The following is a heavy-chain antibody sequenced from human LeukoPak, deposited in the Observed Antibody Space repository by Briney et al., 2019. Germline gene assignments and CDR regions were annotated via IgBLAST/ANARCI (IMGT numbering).Heavy chain of an antibody. J-gene: IGHJ4*02. V-gene: IGHV1-2*02. D-gene: IGHD3-9*01. CDR1: GYTFTGYY. CDR3: ARGATDILTGYYLDY. Sequence: ASVKVSCKASGYTFTGYYMHWVRQAPGQGLEWMGWINPNSGGTNYAQKFQGRVTMTRDTSTSTVYMELSSLRSEDTAVYYCARGATDILTGYYLDYWGQGTLVTVSS. CDR2: INPNSGGT.